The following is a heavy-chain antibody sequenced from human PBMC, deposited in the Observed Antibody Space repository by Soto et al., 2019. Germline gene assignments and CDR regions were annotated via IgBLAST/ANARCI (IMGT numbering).Heavy chain of an antibody. Sequence: QVQLQQWGAGLLKPSETLSLTCAVYGGSFSGYYWSWIRQPPGKGLEWIGEINHSGSTNYNPSLKSRVTISVDTSKNQFSLKLSSVTAADTAVYYCARGDYYGSGSYYKLYYYYYYMDVWGKGTTVTVSS. CDR3: ARGDYYGSGSYYKLYYYYYYMDV. J-gene: IGHJ6*03. V-gene: IGHV4-34*01. D-gene: IGHD3-10*01. CDR2: INHSGST. CDR1: GGSFSGYY.